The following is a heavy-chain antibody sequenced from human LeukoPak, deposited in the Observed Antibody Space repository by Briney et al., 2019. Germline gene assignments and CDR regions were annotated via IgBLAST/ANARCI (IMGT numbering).Heavy chain of an antibody. J-gene: IGHJ4*02. V-gene: IGHV4-39*07. CDR3: ASLRITFGGVIVLYYFDY. CDR2: IYYSGST. Sequence: SETLSLTCTVSGGSISNYYWGWIRQPPGKGLEWIGSIYYSGSTYYNPSLKSRVTISVDTSKNQFSLKLSSVTAADTAVYYCASLRITFGGVIVLYYFDYWGQGTLVTVSS. D-gene: IGHD3-16*02. CDR1: GGSISNYY.